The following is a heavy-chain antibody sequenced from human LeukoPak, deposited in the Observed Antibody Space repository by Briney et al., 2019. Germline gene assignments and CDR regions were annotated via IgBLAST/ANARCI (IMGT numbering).Heavy chain of an antibody. CDR3: ARRSSLRGFDP. CDR2: IKQDGSEK. CDR1: GFTFSRHG. Sequence: GGSLRLSCGASGFTFSRHGMHWVRQAPGKGLEWVANIKQDGSEKYYVDSVKGRFTISRDNAKNSLYLQMNSLRAEDTAVYYCARRSSLRGFDPWGQGTLVTVSS. J-gene: IGHJ5*02. V-gene: IGHV3-7*04. D-gene: IGHD3-16*02.